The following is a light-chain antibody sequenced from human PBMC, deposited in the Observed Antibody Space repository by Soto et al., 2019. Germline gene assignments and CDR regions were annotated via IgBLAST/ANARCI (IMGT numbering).Light chain of an antibody. CDR2: LAS. CDR1: QSITNNY. Sequence: EIVLTQSPGTLSLSLGERATLSCRASQSITNNYLAWYQQKPGQAPRLLIYLASNRAAGIPDRFSGSGSGADFTLTINRLEPEDFAVYHCQQYGSSPWMFGQGTNVDIK. V-gene: IGKV3-20*01. CDR3: QQYGSSPWM. J-gene: IGKJ1*01.